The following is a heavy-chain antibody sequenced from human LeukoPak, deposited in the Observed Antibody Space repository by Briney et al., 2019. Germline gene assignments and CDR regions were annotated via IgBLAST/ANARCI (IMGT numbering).Heavy chain of an antibody. CDR1: GYTFTGYY. D-gene: IGHD3-16*01. J-gene: IGHJ4*02. V-gene: IGHV1-2*02. Sequence: GASVKVSCKASGYTFTGYYTHWVRQAPGQGLEWMGWINPNSGGTNYAKKFQGRVTMTRDTSISTAYMELSRLRSDDTAVYYCARETREYYFDYWGQGTLVTVSS. CDR2: INPNSGGT. CDR3: ARETREYYFDY.